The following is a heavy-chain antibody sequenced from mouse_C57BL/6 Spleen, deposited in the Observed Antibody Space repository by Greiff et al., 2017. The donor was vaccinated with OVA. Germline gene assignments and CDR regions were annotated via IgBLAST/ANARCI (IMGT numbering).Heavy chain of an antibody. CDR2: IWSGGST. CDR3: ARNGDYDEAWFAY. D-gene: IGHD2-4*01. J-gene: IGHJ3*01. Sequence: VQLQESGPGLVQPSQSLSITCTVSGFSLTSYGVHWVRQSPGKGLEWLGVIWSGGSTDYNAAFISRLSISKDNSKSQVFFKMNSLQADDTAIYYCARNGDYDEAWFAYWGQGTLVTVSA. CDR1: GFSLTSYG. V-gene: IGHV2-2*01.